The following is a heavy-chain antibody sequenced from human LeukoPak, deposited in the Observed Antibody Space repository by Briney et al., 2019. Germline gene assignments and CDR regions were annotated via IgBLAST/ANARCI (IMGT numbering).Heavy chain of an antibody. CDR2: IFSHGET. D-gene: IGHD2-8*01. CDR1: GFTVGNNY. CDR3: ARDPPAVSINTYA. Sequence: GGSLRLSCAASGFTVGNNYMNWVRQAPGKGLEWVSLIFSHGETSYADSVKGRFPISRDNSKNTLYLQMNGLRVEDTAVYYCARDPPAVSINTYAWGQGTLVTVSS. V-gene: IGHV3-66*01. J-gene: IGHJ4*02.